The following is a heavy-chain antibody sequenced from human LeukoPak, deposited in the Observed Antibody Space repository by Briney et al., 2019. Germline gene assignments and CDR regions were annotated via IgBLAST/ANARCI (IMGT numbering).Heavy chain of an antibody. CDR1: GFTFSNAW. CDR3: TTVDIVATIQGGFWYYGMDV. D-gene: IGHD5-12*01. J-gene: IGHJ6*02. V-gene: IGHV3-15*01. Sequence: GGSLRLSCAASGFTFSNAWMSWVRQAPGKGLEWVGRIKSKTDGGTTDYAAPVKGRFTISRDDSKNTLDLQMNSLKTEDTAVYYCTTVDIVATIQGGFWYYGMDVWGQGTTVTVSS. CDR2: IKSKTDGGTT.